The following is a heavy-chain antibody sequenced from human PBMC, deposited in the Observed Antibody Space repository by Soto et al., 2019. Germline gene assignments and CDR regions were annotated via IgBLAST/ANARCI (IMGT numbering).Heavy chain of an antibody. J-gene: IGHJ4*02. CDR3: ARDLDGSGSYYTDY. D-gene: IGHD3-10*01. CDR2: ISAYNGNT. CDR1: GYMFVTYG. Sequence: QVQLVQSGAEVKKPGASVKVSCKASGYMFVTYGSNWVRQAPGQGIEWMGWISAYNGNTKYAQNLQGRVTMTTDASTSTAYMEMRSLRSDDTAVYYCARDLDGSGSYYTDYWGPGTLVTVSS. V-gene: IGHV1-18*01.